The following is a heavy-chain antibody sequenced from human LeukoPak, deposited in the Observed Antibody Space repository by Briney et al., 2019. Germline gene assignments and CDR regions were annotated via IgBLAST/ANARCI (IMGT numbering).Heavy chain of an antibody. J-gene: IGHJ6*03. CDR2: ISAYNGNT. CDR1: GYTFTSYG. CDR3: ARVGVNWLLRPSNYYYMDV. Sequence: GASVKVSCKASGYTFTSYGISWVRQAPGQGLEWMGWISAYNGNTNYAQKLQGRVTMTTDTSTSTAYMELRSLRSDDTAVYYCARVGVNWLLRPSNYYYMDVWGKGTTVTVSS. V-gene: IGHV1-18*01. D-gene: IGHD3-9*01.